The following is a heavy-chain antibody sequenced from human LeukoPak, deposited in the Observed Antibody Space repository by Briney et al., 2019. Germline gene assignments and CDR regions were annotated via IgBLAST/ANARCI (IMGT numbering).Heavy chain of an antibody. D-gene: IGHD4-11*01. CDR3: ARSDSISYGRGYYYYCYMHV. J-gene: IGHJ6*03. CDR2: IIPIFGTA. Sequence: ASVKVSCKASGGTFSSYAISWVRQAPGQGLEWMGGIIPIFGTANYAQKFQGRVTITTDESTSTAYMELSSLRSEDTAVYYCARSDSISYGRGYYYYCYMHVWGKGTTVTVSS. V-gene: IGHV1-69*05. CDR1: GGTFSSYA.